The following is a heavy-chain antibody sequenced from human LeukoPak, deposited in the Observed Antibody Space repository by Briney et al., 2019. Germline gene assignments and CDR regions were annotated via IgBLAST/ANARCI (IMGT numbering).Heavy chain of an antibody. D-gene: IGHD6-13*01. V-gene: IGHV3-53*01. J-gene: IGHJ4*02. CDR3: ARDSPSIAAAGTSY. Sequence: GGSLRLSCAASGFTVSSNYMSWVRQAPGKGLEWVSVIYSGGSTYYADSVKGRFTISRHNSKNTLYLQMNSLRDEDTAVYYCARDSPSIAAAGTSYWGQGTLVTVSS. CDR1: GFTVSSNY. CDR2: IYSGGST.